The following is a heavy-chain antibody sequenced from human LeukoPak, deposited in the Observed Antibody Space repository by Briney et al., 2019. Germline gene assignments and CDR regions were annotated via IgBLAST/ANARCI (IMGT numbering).Heavy chain of an antibody. V-gene: IGHV4-59*01. D-gene: IGHD5-24*01. Sequence: SETVSLTCTVSGDSISSYYWTCLRQPPGRGLEWIGFISYTGSTNYSPSLTSRVTISLETSNNQFSLKLSSVTAADTAVYYCARGRDAYKFDYWGQGTLVTVSS. CDR2: ISYTGST. J-gene: IGHJ4*02. CDR1: GDSISSYY. CDR3: ARGRDAYKFDY.